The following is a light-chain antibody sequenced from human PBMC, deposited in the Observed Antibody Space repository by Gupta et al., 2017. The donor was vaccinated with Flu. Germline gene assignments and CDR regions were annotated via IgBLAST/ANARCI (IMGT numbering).Light chain of an antibody. Sequence: QPVLTQSPSASASLGASVKLTCTLSGGHSSHAIAWHQQLPQKGPRFLMRINGDGSHNKGDGIPDRFSGSSSGPERYRTISSLQSGDEADYYCQTWANGVWVFGGGTKLSVL. CDR3: QTWANGVWV. J-gene: IGLJ3*02. CDR1: GGHSSHA. V-gene: IGLV4-69*01. CDR2: INGDGSH.